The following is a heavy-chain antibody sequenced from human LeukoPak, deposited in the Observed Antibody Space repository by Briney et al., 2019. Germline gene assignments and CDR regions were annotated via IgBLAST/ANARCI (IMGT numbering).Heavy chain of an antibody. J-gene: IGHJ4*02. D-gene: IGHD3-10*01. Sequence: ASVKVSCKVSRYTVTSYAMHWVRQAPGQRLEWMGWINAGNGNTKYSQKFQGRVTITRDTSASTAYMELSSLRSEDTAVYYCARVRGFGELFFDYWGQGTLVTVSS. V-gene: IGHV1-3*01. CDR2: INAGNGNT. CDR1: RYTVTSYA. CDR3: ARVRGFGELFFDY.